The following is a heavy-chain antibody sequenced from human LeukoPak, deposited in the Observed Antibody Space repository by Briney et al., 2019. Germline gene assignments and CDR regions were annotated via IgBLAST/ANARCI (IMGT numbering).Heavy chain of an antibody. CDR3: ATDGAGFDT. CDR1: GFTFSSYA. CDR2: ISGSGGST. J-gene: IGHJ5*02. V-gene: IGHV3-23*01. Sequence: PGGSLRLSCAASGFTFSSYAMSWVRQAPGKGLEWVSAISGSGGSTYYADSVKGRFTISRDNDKKSLYLEMNNLRAEDTAVYYCATDGAGFDTWGQGVLVTVSS.